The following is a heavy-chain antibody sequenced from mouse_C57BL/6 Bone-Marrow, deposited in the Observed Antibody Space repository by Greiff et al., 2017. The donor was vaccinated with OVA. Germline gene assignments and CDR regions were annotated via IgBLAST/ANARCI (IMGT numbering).Heavy chain of an antibody. V-gene: IGHV1-22*01. Sequence: EVQLQQSGPELVKPGASVKMSCKASGYTFTDYNMHWVKQSHGKSLEWIGYINPNNGGTSYNQKFKGKATLTVNKSSSIAYMELRSLTSEDSAVYYCAKTEATVYFDYWGQGTTLTVSS. J-gene: IGHJ2*01. CDR1: GYTFTDYN. D-gene: IGHD1-1*01. CDR3: AKTEATVYFDY. CDR2: INPNNGGT.